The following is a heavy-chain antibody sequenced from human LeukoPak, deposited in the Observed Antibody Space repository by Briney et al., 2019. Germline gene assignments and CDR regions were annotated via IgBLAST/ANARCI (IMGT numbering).Heavy chain of an antibody. CDR1: GFTFSIYA. CDR3: AKGGMRQQLIDY. D-gene: IGHD6-13*01. CDR2: VSGSDST. V-gene: IGHV3-23*01. Sequence: GGSLRLSCAASGFTFSIYAMCWVRQAPGKGLGWVSAVSGSDSTYYADSVKGRFTISRDNSRNTLYLQMNSLRAEDTAIYYCAKGGMRQQLIDYWGQGTLVTVSS. J-gene: IGHJ4*02.